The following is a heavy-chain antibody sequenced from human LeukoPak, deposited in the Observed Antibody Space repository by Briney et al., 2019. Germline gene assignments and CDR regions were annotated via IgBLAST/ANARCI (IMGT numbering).Heavy chain of an antibody. CDR1: GFSFSTYW. J-gene: IGHJ4*02. Sequence: GGSLRLSCAASGFSFSTYWMSWVRQAPGKGLKWVANIKEDGSETYYVDSLRGRFTISRDNVKNSLYLQINSLRAEDTAVYYCARDRSGYSDYWGQGTLVTVSS. CDR2: IKEDGSET. V-gene: IGHV3-7*01. D-gene: IGHD2-15*01. CDR3: ARDRSGYSDY.